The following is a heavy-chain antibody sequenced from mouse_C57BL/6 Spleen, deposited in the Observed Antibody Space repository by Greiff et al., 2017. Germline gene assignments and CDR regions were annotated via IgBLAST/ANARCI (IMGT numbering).Heavy chain of an antibody. CDR3: ARGEMVKRVYFDY. V-gene: IGHV1-78*01. Sequence: VQLQQSDAELVKPGASVKISCKVSGYTFTDHTIHWMKQRPEQGLEWIGYIYPRDGSTKYNEKFKGKATLTADKSSSTAYMQLNRLTSEDSAVYFCARGEMVKRVYFDYWGQGTTLTVSS. CDR2: IYPRDGST. CDR1: GYTFTDHT. J-gene: IGHJ2*01. D-gene: IGHD2-3*01.